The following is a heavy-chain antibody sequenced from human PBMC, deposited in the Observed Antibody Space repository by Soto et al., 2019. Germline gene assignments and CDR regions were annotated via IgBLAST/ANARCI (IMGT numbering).Heavy chain of an antibody. Sequence: EVQLVESGGGLVQPGGSLRVSCAASGFTFRSHRIHWVRQAPGMGLEWVSRIDTDGGGTSYADSVKGRFTISTDNAENTVYLQMNGLRVEDTAVYYCATVFDVWGQGTLVTVSS. D-gene: IGHD4-17*01. CDR3: ATVFDV. CDR2: IDTDGGGT. V-gene: IGHV3-74*01. J-gene: IGHJ4*02. CDR1: GFTFRSHR.